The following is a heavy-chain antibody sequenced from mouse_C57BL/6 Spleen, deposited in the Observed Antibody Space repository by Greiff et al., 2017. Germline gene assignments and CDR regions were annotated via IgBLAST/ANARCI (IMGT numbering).Heavy chain of an antibody. J-gene: IGHJ4*01. Sequence: QVQLQQSGAELMKPGASVKLSCKATGYTFTGYWIEWVKQRPGSGSTNYNEKFKGKATFTADTSSNTAYMQLSSLTTEDSAIYYCAIGWLLRDYAMDYWGQGTSVTVSS. CDR1: GYTFTGYW. D-gene: IGHD2-3*01. CDR3: AIGWLLRDYAMDY. V-gene: IGHV1-9*01. CDR2: SGST.